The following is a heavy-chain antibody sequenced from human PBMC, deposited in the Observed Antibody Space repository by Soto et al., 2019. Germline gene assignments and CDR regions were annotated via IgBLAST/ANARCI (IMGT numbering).Heavy chain of an antibody. CDR2: IHYSGNT. CDR3: ARHGQDEAQSPNSWFYP. V-gene: IGHV4-39*01. Sequence: SETLSLTCTVSGGSISSSSYHWGWIRQPPGKGLEWIGSIHYSGNTYYNPSLKSRVSMSVDTSKNQFSLNLSSVTAADTAVYYCARHGQDEAQSPNSWFYPWGQGTLVTVSS. J-gene: IGHJ5*02. CDR1: GGSISSSSYH.